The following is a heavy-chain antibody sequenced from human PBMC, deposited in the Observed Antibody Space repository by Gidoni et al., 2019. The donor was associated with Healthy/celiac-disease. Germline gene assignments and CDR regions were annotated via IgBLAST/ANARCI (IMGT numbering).Heavy chain of an antibody. J-gene: IGHJ4*02. CDR2: INHSGST. CDR1: GGSFSGYY. V-gene: IGHV4-34*01. D-gene: IGHD3-3*01. CDR3: ARGRRGVWRETD. Sequence: QVQLQQWGAGLLKPSETLSLTCAVYGGSFSGYYWSWIRQPPGKGLEWIREINHSGSTNYNPSLKSRVTISVDTSKNQFSLKLSSVTAADTAVYYCARGRRGVWRETDWGQGTLVTVSS.